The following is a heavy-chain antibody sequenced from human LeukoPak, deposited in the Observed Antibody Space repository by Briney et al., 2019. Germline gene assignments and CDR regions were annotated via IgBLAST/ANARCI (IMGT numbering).Heavy chain of an antibody. J-gene: IGHJ4*02. D-gene: IGHD3-22*01. CDR2: ISGSGGST. Sequence: GGSLRPSCAASGFTFSSYAMSWVRQAPGKGLEWVSAISGSGGSTYYADSVKGRFTISRDNSKNTLYLQMNSLRSEDTAVYYCAKDLRFDDSSGFDYWGQGTLVTVSS. CDR3: AKDLRFDDSSGFDY. V-gene: IGHV3-23*01. CDR1: GFTFSSYA.